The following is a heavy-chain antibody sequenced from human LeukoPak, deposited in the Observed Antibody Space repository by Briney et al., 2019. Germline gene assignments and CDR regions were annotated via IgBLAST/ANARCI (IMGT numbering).Heavy chain of an antibody. Sequence: SVKVSCKASRGTFSSYAISWVRQAPGQGLEWMGRIIPILGIANYAQKFQGRVTITADKSTSTAYMELSSLRSEDTAVYYCARDIITMIEGPSAFDIWGQGTMVTVSS. CDR1: RGTFSSYA. J-gene: IGHJ3*02. D-gene: IGHD3-22*01. V-gene: IGHV1-69*04. CDR3: ARDIITMIEGPSAFDI. CDR2: IIPILGIA.